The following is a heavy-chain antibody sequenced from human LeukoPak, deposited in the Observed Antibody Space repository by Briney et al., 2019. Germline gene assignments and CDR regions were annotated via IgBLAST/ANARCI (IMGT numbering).Heavy chain of an antibody. J-gene: IGHJ4*02. Sequence: GGSLRLSCTASGFTFSSYWMTWVRQAPGKGLEWVAHIRQDENEKSYVDSVKGRFIISRDNAKNSLYLQMNSLRVEDTAVYYCARRYCSGGSCYPVIDYWGQGTLVTVSS. CDR1: GFTFSSYW. V-gene: IGHV3-7*01. D-gene: IGHD2-15*01. CDR2: IRQDENEK. CDR3: ARRYCSGGSCYPVIDY.